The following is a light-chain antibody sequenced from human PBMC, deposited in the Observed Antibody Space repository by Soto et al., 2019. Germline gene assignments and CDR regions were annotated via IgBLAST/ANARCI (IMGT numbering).Light chain of an antibody. CDR3: QQRADWPPEWT. CDR1: QSVSRY. Sequence: EVVLTQSPATLSLSPGERATLSCRASQSVSRYLAWYQQKPGQAPRLLISDASNRASDIPARFSGSGSGTDFSLIISRLEPEDVAVYYCQQRADWPPEWTFGQGTKVEIK. J-gene: IGKJ1*01. CDR2: DAS. V-gene: IGKV3-11*01.